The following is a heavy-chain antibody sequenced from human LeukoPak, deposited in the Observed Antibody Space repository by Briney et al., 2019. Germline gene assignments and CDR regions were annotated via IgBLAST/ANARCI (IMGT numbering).Heavy chain of an antibody. D-gene: IGHD3-10*01. CDR2: VNPYNDKT. CDR1: GYTFNTFD. V-gene: IGHV1-8*03. Sequence: ASVKLSCKASGYTFNTFDINWVRQAAGQGPEWMGWVNPYNDKTVYAPKFQSRVSISSNNSINTAYMEFSGLKSDDTAVYYCARGRRLRGVTSRPIYYYYYMDVWGGGTTVTVSS. J-gene: IGHJ6*03. CDR3: ARGRRLRGVTSRPIYYYYYMDV.